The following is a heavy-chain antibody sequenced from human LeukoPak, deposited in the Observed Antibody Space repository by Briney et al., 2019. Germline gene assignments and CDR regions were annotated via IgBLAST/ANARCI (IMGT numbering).Heavy chain of an antibody. CDR2: IYDSGST. J-gene: IGHJ6*02. D-gene: IGHD2-21*02. CDR1: GGSISSGGYY. V-gene: IGHV4-31*03. CDR3: ARGGDSRGMDV. Sequence: SETLSLTCTVSGGSISSGGYYWRWIRQHPGKGLEWIGYIYDSGSTYYSPSLKSRVTISVDTSQNQFSLKLNSVTAADTAVYYCARGGDSRGMDVWGQGTTVTVSS.